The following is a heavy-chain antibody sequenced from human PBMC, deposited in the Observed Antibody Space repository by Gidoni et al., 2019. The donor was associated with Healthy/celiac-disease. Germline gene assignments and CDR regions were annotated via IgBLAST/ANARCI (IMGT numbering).Heavy chain of an antibody. Sequence: QVQLVEAGGGLVKPGGSLRLSCAASGFTFSDYYMSWIRQAPGKGLEWVSYISSSSSYTNYADSVKGRFTISRDNAKNALYLQMNSLRAEDTAVYYCAREGLWFGEQLQDDYYYYGMDVWGQGTTVTVSS. J-gene: IGHJ6*02. V-gene: IGHV3-11*05. CDR1: GFTFSDYY. CDR2: ISSSSSYT. D-gene: IGHD3-10*01. CDR3: AREGLWFGEQLQDDYYYYGMDV.